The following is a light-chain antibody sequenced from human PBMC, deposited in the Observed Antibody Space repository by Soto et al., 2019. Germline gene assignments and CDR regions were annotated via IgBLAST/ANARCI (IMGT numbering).Light chain of an antibody. V-gene: IGKV3-20*01. J-gene: IGKJ3*01. Sequence: EIVLTQSPGTLSLSPGERATLSCRASQSVSSTYLAWYQQQPGQAPRLLIYGASNRATGIPDRFSGSGSGTDFTLTISRLEPEDFAVYYCQQYGRSPFTFGPGTKVDNK. CDR2: GAS. CDR1: QSVSSTY. CDR3: QQYGRSPFT.